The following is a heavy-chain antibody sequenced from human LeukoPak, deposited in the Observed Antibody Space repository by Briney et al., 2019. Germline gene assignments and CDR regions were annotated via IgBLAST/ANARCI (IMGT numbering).Heavy chain of an antibody. CDR2: FDPEDGET. CDR3: ATVRCSSTSCSWFDP. J-gene: IGHJ5*02. CDR1: GYTLTELS. Sequence: ASVKVSCTVSGYTLTELSMHWVRQAPGKGLERMGGFDPEDGETIYAQKFQGRVTMTEDTSTDTAYMELSSLRSEDTAVYYCATVRCSSTSCSWFDPWGQGTLVTVSS. V-gene: IGHV1-24*01. D-gene: IGHD2-2*01.